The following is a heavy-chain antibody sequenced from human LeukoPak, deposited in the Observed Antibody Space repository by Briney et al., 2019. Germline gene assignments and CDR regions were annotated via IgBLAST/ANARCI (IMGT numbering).Heavy chain of an antibody. V-gene: IGHV4-39*01. CDR2: IYYSGST. Sequence: PSETLSLTCTVSGGSISSSSYYWGCIRQPPGKGLECIGSIYYSGSTYYNPSLKSRVTISVDTSKNQFSLKLSSVTAADTAVYYCARRTARSAFDIWGQGTMVTVSS. D-gene: IGHD5-18*01. CDR3: ARRTARSAFDI. J-gene: IGHJ3*02. CDR1: GGSISSSSYY.